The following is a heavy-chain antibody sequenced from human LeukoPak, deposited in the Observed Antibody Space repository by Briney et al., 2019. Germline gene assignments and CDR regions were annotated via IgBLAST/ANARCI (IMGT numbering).Heavy chain of an antibody. D-gene: IGHD3-10*01. J-gene: IGHJ4*02. Sequence: ASETLSLTCAVYGGSFSGYYWSWLRQPPGKGLEWIGEVNHSGSRKYSPSLKSRVTISVDTSKNQFSLRLSSVTAADTAVYYCARGGWGGSGSYYTFDYWGQGTLVTVSS. CDR2: VNHSGSR. CDR3: ARGGWGGSGSYYTFDY. V-gene: IGHV4-34*01. CDR1: GGSFSGYY.